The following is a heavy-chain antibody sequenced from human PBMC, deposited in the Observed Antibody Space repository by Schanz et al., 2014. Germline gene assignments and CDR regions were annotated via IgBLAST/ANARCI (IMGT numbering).Heavy chain of an antibody. CDR2: IYHSGST. CDR1: GGSISSTYW. D-gene: IGHD2-15*01. Sequence: QVQLQESGPGLVKPSGTLSLTCAVSGGSISSTYWWTWVRQTPGKGLEWIGDIYHSGSTNDNPSFKSRVTISVDKFKNQFSLTLTSVTAADTAVYFCARGGGTSYGMDVWGQGTTVTVSS. CDR3: ARGGGTSYGMDV. J-gene: IGHJ6*02. V-gene: IGHV4-4*02.